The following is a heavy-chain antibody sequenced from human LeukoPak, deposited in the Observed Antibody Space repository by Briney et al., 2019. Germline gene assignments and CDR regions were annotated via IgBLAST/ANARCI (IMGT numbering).Heavy chain of an antibody. CDR2: ISGSGGST. Sequence: GGSLRLSCAASGFTFRSYAMNWVRQAPGKGLEWVSAISGSGGSTYYADSVKGRFTISRDNSKNTLYLQMNSLRAEDTAVYYCAKDREPSGYDYRGDYFDYWGQGTLVTVSS. D-gene: IGHD5-12*01. CDR1: GFTFRSYA. CDR3: AKDREPSGYDYRGDYFDY. J-gene: IGHJ4*02. V-gene: IGHV3-23*01.